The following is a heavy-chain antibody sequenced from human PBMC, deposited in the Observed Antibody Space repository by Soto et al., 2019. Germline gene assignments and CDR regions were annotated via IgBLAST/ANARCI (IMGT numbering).Heavy chain of an antibody. CDR3: ARSTFVVLGTTLPDY. J-gene: IGHJ4*02. D-gene: IGHD1-7*01. Sequence: EVQLVESGGGLVQPGGSLKLSCAASGFTVSSNYMKWVRQAPGKGLEWVSIIYRGGSTYYADSVKRRFTISRDNSENTLYLQMNSLRAEDTAVYYCARSTFVVLGTTLPDYWGQGTLVTVSS. CDR1: GFTVSSNY. CDR2: IYRGGST. V-gene: IGHV3-66*01.